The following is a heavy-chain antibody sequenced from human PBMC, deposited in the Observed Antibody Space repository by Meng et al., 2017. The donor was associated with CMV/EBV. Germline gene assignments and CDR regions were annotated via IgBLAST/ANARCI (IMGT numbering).Heavy chain of an antibody. D-gene: IGHD2-2*02. J-gene: IGHJ5*02. V-gene: IGHV3-30*04. CDR2: ISYDGSNK. CDR1: SNA. CDR3: AREGVRGDIVVVPAAISWFDP. Sequence: SNAMHWVRRDPGKGLEWVEVISYDGSNKYYADSVKGRCTISRDNSKNTLYLQMNSLRAEDTAVYYCAREGVRGDIVVVPAAISWFDPWGQGTLVTVSS.